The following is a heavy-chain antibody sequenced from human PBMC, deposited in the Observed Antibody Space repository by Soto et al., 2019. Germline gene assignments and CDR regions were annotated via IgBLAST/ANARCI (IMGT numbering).Heavy chain of an antibody. CDR3: AGRSGITPKAFDP. Sequence: ASVKVSCKASGYTFTSYYMHWVRQAPGQGLEWMGIINPSGGSTSYAQKFQGRVTMTRDTSTSTVYMELSSLRSEDTAVYYCAGRSGITPKAFDPWGQGTLVTVSS. CDR2: INPSGGST. D-gene: IGHD1-20*01. CDR1: GYTFTSYY. V-gene: IGHV1-46*01. J-gene: IGHJ5*02.